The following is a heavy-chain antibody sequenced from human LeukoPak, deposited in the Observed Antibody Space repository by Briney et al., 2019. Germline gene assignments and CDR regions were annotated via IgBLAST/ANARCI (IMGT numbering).Heavy chain of an antibody. J-gene: IGHJ6*03. V-gene: IGHV3-7*01. CDR3: AREGGYSYGKSYYFYMDV. CDR2: IKQHGCEK. D-gene: IGHD5-18*01. CDR1: GVPFSSYW. Sequence: PGGTLTLSCAVSGVPFSSYWMSWVRQAPGQGLEWVADIKQHGCEKYKVDYMKGPFNNSRDNAKDSLYLQMNSLRAEDTAVYYCAREGGYSYGKSYYFYMDVWGKGTTVTVSS.